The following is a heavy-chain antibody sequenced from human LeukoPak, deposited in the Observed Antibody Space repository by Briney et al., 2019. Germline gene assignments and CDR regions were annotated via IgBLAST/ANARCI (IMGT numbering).Heavy chain of an antibody. CDR2: SGIT. CDR3: ARHLGFCSSSSCYSWFGP. Sequence: SETLSLTCTVSGGSISSFYWSWIRLPPGKGLEWIGYSGITNYNPSLKSRVTISVATSKNQFSLKLSSVTAADTAVYYCARHLGFCSSSSCYSWFGPWGRGTLVTVSS. V-gene: IGHV4-59*01. J-gene: IGHJ5*02. D-gene: IGHD2-2*01. CDR1: GGSISSFY.